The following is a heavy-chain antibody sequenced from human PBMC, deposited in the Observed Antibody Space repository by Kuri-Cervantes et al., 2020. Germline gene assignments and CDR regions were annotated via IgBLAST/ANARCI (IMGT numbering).Heavy chain of an antibody. V-gene: IGHV4-61*08. J-gene: IGHJ4*02. CDR1: GGSISSGGYY. CDR2: IYYSGST. D-gene: IGHD3-22*01. Sequence: SETLSLTCTVSGGSISSGGYYWSWIRQHPGKGLEWIGYIYYSGSTNYNPSLKSRVTISVDTSKNQFSLKLSSVTAADTAVYYCARGRPKSYYDSSGYLYDYWGQGTLVTVSS. CDR3: ARGRPKSYYDSSGYLYDY.